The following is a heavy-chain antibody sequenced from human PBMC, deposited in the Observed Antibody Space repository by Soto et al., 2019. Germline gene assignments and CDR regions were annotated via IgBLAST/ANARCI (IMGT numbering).Heavy chain of an antibody. D-gene: IGHD3-22*01. Sequence: QVQLVESGGAWARLGGPLNPPLAALGLPLVAYYISWIRQAQGKGLDGVSNISSSGSTIYYADSVKGRFTISRDNAKNSLYLQMNSLRAEDTAVYYCARGWYYYDSSRPPYYYGMDVWGQGTTVTVSS. CDR1: GLPLVAYY. V-gene: IGHV3-11*01. CDR2: ISSSGSTI. CDR3: ARGWYYYDSSRPPYYYGMDV. J-gene: IGHJ6*02.